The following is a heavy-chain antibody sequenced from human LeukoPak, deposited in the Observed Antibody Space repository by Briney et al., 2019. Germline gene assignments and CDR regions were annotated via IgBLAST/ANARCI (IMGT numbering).Heavy chain of an antibody. J-gene: IGHJ4*02. CDR1: GGTFSSYA. Sequence: SVKVSCKASGGTFSSYAISWVRQAPGQGLEWMGGIIPIFGTANYAQKFQGRVTITADESTSTAYMELSSLRSEDTAVYYCASTVALTGYSQYYFDYWGQGTLVTVSS. V-gene: IGHV1-69*13. CDR2: IIPIFGTA. D-gene: IGHD3-9*01. CDR3: ASTVALTGYSQYYFDY.